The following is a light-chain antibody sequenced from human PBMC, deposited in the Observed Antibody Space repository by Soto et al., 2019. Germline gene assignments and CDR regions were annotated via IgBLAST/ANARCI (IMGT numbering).Light chain of an antibody. CDR3: QQYGRTPLT. Sequence: EIVLTQSPGTLSLSPGERASLSCRASQSVSRNYVAWYHYKPGQAPRLLIYDASTRATGIPDRFSGSGSGADFTLTTSRLEPEDFAVYFCQQYGRTPLTFGGGSKVEIK. CDR2: DAS. V-gene: IGKV3-20*01. J-gene: IGKJ4*01. CDR1: QSVSRNY.